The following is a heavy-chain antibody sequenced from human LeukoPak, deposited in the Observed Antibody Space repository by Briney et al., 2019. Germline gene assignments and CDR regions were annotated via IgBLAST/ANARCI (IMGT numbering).Heavy chain of an antibody. Sequence: GGSLRLSCAASGFTFSDYYISWIRQAPGKGLEWVSYISSSGSTIYYADSVKGRFTISRDNAKKSLFLQMNSLRAEDTAVYYCARGEDYYDSSGSYWGQGTLVTVSS. CDR3: ARGEDYYDSSGSY. CDR2: ISSSGSTI. J-gene: IGHJ4*02. D-gene: IGHD3-22*01. V-gene: IGHV3-11*04. CDR1: GFTFSDYY.